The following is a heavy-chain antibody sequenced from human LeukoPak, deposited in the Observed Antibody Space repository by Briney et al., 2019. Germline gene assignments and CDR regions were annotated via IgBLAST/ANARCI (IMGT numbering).Heavy chain of an antibody. J-gene: IGHJ6*02. V-gene: IGHV3-23*01. CDR2: ISDSGGSS. Sequence: PGGSLRLSCAASGFTFSNYAMNWVRQAPGEGLEWVSSISDSGGSSYYADSVKGRFTISRDNAKNSLYLQMNSLRAEDTAVYYCARDRTPSGMDVWGQGTTVTVSS. CDR1: GFTFSNYA. CDR3: ARDRTPSGMDV.